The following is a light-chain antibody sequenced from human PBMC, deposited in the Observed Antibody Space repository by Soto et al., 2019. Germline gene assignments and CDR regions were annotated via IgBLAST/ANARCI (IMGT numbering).Light chain of an antibody. CDR2: DAS. Sequence: EIVLTQSPATLSLSPGERATLSCRASQSVSSDLAWYQQTPGQAPRLLIYDASSRATGIPARFSGSGSGTDFTVTISSLEPEDFALYYCQQRSNWPPSTFGQGTRLEIK. CDR1: QSVSSD. CDR3: QQRSNWPPST. J-gene: IGKJ5*01. V-gene: IGKV3-11*01.